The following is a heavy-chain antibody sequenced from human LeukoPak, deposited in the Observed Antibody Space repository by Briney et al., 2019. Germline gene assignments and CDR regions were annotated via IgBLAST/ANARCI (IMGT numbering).Heavy chain of an antibody. D-gene: IGHD1-1*01. CDR2: INPNSGGT. Sequence: GASVKVSCKASGYTFTSYYMHWVRQAPGQGLEWMGWINPNSGGTNYAQKFQGRVTMTRDTSISTAYMELSRLRSDDTAVYYCAREGTTGTIVYYYYGMDVWGQGTTVTVSS. J-gene: IGHJ6*02. V-gene: IGHV1-2*02. CDR3: AREGTTGTIVYYYYGMDV. CDR1: GYTFTSYY.